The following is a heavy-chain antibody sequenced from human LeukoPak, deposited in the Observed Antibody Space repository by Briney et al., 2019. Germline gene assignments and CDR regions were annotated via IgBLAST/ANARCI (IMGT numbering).Heavy chain of an antibody. CDR2: IYYSGST. J-gene: IGHJ4*02. D-gene: IGHD4/OR15-4a*01. CDR3: ARRAPPLYYFDY. V-gene: IGHV4-59*01. Sequence: SETLSLTCTVSVGSISNYYWGWIRQPPGKGLEWIGYIYYSGSTNYNPSLKSRVTISVDTSKNQFSLKLNSVTAADTAVYYCARRAPPLYYFDYWGQGTLVTVS. CDR1: VGSISNYY.